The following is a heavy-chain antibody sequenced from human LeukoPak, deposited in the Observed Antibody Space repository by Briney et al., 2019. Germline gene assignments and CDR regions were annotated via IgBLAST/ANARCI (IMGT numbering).Heavy chain of an antibody. CDR2: ISSNGGST. CDR3: ARWSSGLDI. V-gene: IGHV3-64*01. CDR1: GFTFSSYA. D-gene: IGHD3-3*01. Sequence: GGSLRLSCAASGFTFSSYAMHWVRQAPGKGLEFVSDISSNGGSTEYANSVKGRFTVSRDNSKNTLFLQMGSLRAEDMAVYYCARWSSGLDIWGQGTTVTVSS. J-gene: IGHJ6*02.